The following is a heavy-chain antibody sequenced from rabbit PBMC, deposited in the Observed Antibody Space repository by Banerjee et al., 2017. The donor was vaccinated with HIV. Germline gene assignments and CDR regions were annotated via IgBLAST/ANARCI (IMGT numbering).Heavy chain of an antibody. CDR2: INVITGKA. D-gene: IGHD1-1*01. CDR1: GIDFSSDSY. V-gene: IGHV1S40*01. CDR3: ARDLTGVIGWNFGR. J-gene: IGHJ4*01. Sequence: ASGIDFSSDSYMCWARQAPGKGLAWIACINVITGKAVYASWAKGRFIMSRTSSTTVTLQMTSLTAADTATYFCARDLTGVIGWNFGRWGPGTLVTVS.